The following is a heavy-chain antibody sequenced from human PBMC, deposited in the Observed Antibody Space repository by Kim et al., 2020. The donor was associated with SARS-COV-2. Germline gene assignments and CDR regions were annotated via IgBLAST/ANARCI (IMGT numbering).Heavy chain of an antibody. CDR1: GYTFSNYY. CDR3: ARGGYSSSLFHFDY. D-gene: IGHD6-13*01. CDR2: INPSGGRT. J-gene: IGHJ4*02. Sequence: ASVKVSCKASGYTFSNYYIYWVRQGPGQGLEWMGRINPSGGRTTYAQKFRGRVTMTRDTSTSTVYMELSSLRSEDTAVYYCARGGYSSSLFHFDYWGQGTLVTVSS. V-gene: IGHV1-46*01.